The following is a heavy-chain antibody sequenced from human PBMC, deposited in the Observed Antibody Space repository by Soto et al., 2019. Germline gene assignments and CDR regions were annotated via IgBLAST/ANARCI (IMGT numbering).Heavy chain of an antibody. CDR1: GYTFTSYA. D-gene: IGHD3-10*01. J-gene: IGHJ4*02. CDR3: ARETRKYYYGSGNGY. V-gene: IGHV1-3*01. Sequence: VASVKVSCKASGYTFTSYAMHWVRQAPGQRLEWMGWINAGNGNTKYSQKFQGRVTITRDTSASTAYMELSSLRSEDTAVYYCARETRKYYYGSGNGYWGQGTLVTVSS. CDR2: INAGNGNT.